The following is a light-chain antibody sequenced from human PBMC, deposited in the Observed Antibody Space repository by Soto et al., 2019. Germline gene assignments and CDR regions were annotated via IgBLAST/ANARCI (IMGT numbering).Light chain of an antibody. V-gene: IGLV2-14*01. CDR3: CSYTTSSTLV. J-gene: IGLJ1*01. CDR1: SSDIGTYNH. CDR2: EDI. Sequence: QSVLPQPASVSGSPGQSIAISCAGTSSDIGTYNHVSWYQQHPGKAPQLIIYEDINRPSGLSSRFSGSKSGNTASLTISGLQAEDEADYFCCSYTTSSTLVCGTGTKLTVL.